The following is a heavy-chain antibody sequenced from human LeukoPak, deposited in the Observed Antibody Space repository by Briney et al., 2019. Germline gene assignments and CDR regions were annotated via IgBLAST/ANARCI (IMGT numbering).Heavy chain of an antibody. CDR1: GASINNNC. CDR2: IYSSGSA. J-gene: IGHJ4*01. V-gene: IGHV4-59*08. CDR3: ARHRDYYDT. Sequence: SETLSLTCTVSGASINNNCWTWIRQPPGKGLEWIGYIYSSGSANYNPSLKSRVIISGDTSKNQISLNLTSVTAADTVVYFCARHRDYYDTWGHGTLVTVSS. D-gene: IGHD3-22*01.